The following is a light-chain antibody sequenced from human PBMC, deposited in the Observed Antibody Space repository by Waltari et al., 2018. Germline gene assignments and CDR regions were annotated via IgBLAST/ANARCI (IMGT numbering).Light chain of an antibody. V-gene: IGLV1-36*01. CDR2: YDD. Sequence: QSVLTQPPSVSEAPRQRVTISCSGSSSNIGNNAVNWYQQLPGKAPKLLIYYDDLLPSGVSDRFSGSKSGTSDSLAISGLQSEDEADYYCAAWDDSLSGLVFGGGTKLTVL. J-gene: IGLJ3*02. CDR1: SSNIGNNA. CDR3: AAWDDSLSGLV.